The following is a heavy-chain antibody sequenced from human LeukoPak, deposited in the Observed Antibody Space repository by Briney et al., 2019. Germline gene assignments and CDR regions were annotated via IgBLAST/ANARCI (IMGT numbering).Heavy chain of an antibody. CDR2: INHSGST. D-gene: IGHD3-10*01. J-gene: IGHJ6*04. V-gene: IGHV4-34*01. CDR3: ARVDGSVPPTNGMDV. Sequence: KPSETLSLTCAVYGGSFSGYYWSWIRQPPGKGLEWIGEINHSGSTNYNPSLKSRVTISVDTSKNQFSLKLSSVTAADTAVYYCARVDGSVPPTNGMDVWGKGTTVTVSS. CDR1: GGSFSGYY.